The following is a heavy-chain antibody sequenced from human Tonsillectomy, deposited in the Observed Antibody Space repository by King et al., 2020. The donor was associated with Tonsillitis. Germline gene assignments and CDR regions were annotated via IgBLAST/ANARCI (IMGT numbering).Heavy chain of an antibody. D-gene: IGHD5-12*01. CDR2: ISAYNGNT. V-gene: IGHV1-18*04. Sequence: VQLVQSGAEVKKPGASVKVSCKASGYTFTRYDISWVRQAPGQGLKWMGWISAYNGNTNHAQKLQGRVTLTTDTSTSTAYMELRSLTSDDTAVYYCVRGSDLDVWGQGTTVTVSS. J-gene: IGHJ6*02. CDR1: GYTFTRYD. CDR3: VRGSDLDV.